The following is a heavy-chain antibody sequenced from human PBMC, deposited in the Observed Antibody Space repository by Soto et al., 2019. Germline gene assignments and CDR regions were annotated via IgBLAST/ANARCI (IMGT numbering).Heavy chain of an antibody. D-gene: IGHD3-10*01. CDR1: GGSISSSTYY. Sequence: SETLSLTCTVSGGSISSSTYYWGWMRQPPGKGLEWIASFFIGGNTYYNPSLKSRVTMSVDTSKSQFSLRLSSVTAADTAFYYCARAYYGSAHWIDSWGQGTLVTVSS. J-gene: IGHJ5*01. CDR3: ARAYYGSAHWIDS. V-gene: IGHV4-39*07. CDR2: FFIGGNT.